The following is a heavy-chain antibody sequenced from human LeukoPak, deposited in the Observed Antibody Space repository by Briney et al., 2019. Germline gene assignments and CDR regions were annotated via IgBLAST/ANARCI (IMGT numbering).Heavy chain of an antibody. D-gene: IGHD2-15*01. CDR3: ARDVYCSGGSCYGYYYYGMDV. J-gene: IGHJ6*02. V-gene: IGHV3-21*01. Sequence: PGGSLRLSCAASGFTFSSYTMNWVRQAPGRGLEWVSSISSSSYYIYYADSVKGRFTISRDNAKNSLSLQMNSLRAEDTAVYYCARDVYCSGGSCYGYYYYGMDVWGQGTTVTVSS. CDR2: ISSSSYYI. CDR1: GFTFSSYT.